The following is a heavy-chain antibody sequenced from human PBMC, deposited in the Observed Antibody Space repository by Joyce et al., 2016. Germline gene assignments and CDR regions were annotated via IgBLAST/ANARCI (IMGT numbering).Heavy chain of an antibody. CDR1: GFTFNVAW. D-gene: IGHD3-10*01. CDR3: AADVAEVGFGELDH. V-gene: IGHV3-15*01. CDR2: IKSKTSGETT. J-gene: IGHJ4*02. Sequence: EVQVAEYGGGLVKPGGSLRLSCAASGFTFNVAWMTWVRQARGKGLEWVGRIKSKTSGETTEYAAPVKGRFTSSRDDSKNTVSLQMNGLRTEDTAVYFCAADVAEVGFGELDHWGQGTLVTVSS.